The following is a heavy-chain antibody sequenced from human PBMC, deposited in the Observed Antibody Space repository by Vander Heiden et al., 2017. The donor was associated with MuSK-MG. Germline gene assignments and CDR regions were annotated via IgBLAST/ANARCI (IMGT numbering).Heavy chain of an antibody. CDR2: IIPILGIA. CDR1: GGTFSSYT. D-gene: IGHD5-18*01. V-gene: IGHV1-69*08. J-gene: IGHJ3*02. Sequence: QVQLVQSGAEVKKPGSSVKVSCKASGGTFSSYTISWVRQAPGQGLEWMGRIIPILGIANYAQKFQGRVTITADKSTSTAYMELSSLRSEDTAVYYCAREITEGGYSYGYYDAFDIWGQGTMVTVSS. CDR3: AREITEGGYSYGYYDAFDI.